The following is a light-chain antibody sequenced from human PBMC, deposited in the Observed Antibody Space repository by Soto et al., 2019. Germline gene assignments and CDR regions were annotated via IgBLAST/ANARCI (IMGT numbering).Light chain of an antibody. CDR1: QSVGSN. J-gene: IGKJ1*01. CDR3: QQYNNWPPDRT. CDR2: GAS. Sequence: EIVMTQSPATLSVSPGERATLSCRASQSVGSNLACYQQKPGQAPRLLIYGASTSATGIPARFSGSGSGTEFTLTISSLQSEDFAIYFCQQYNNWPPDRTFGQGTKVEIK. V-gene: IGKV3-15*01.